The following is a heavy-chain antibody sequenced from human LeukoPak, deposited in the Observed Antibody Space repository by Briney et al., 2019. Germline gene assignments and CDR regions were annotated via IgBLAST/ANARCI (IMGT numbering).Heavy chain of an antibody. CDR1: GFTFSSYA. D-gene: IGHD3-10*01. CDR2: ISGSGGST. Sequence: HPGGSLRLSCAASGFTFSSYAMSWIRQAPGKGLEWVSAISGSGGSTYYADSVKGRFTISRDNSKNTLYLQMNSLRAEDTAVYYCAKDTLWFGEEGPYYFDYWGQGTLVTVSS. V-gene: IGHV3-23*01. CDR3: AKDTLWFGEEGPYYFDY. J-gene: IGHJ4*02.